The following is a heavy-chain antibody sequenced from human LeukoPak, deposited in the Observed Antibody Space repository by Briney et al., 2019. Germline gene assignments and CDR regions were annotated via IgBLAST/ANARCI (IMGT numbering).Heavy chain of an antibody. CDR3: ARVAPTVGATIRFDP. J-gene: IGHJ5*02. CDR2: TYYRSKWYN. V-gene: IGHV6-1*01. CDR1: GDSVSSNSAA. D-gene: IGHD1-26*01. Sequence: TSQTLSLTCAISGDSVSSNSAAWNWIRQSPSRGLEWLGRTYYRSKWYNDYAVSVKSRITINPDTSKNQFSLQLNSVTPEDTAVYYCARVAPTVGATIRFDPWGQGTLVTVSS.